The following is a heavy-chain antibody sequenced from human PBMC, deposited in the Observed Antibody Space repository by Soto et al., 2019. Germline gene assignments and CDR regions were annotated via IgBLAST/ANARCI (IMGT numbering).Heavy chain of an antibody. CDR3: ARRV. CDR1: GFTFSLYP. V-gene: IGHV3-23*01. J-gene: IGHJ4*02. Sequence: EVKVLESGGGLVQPGGSLRLSCATSGFTFSLYPMNWVRQAPGKGLEWVSGISAGGDSTYYADSVKGRFTIFRDNSKNSVYLQMNSLRVEDTAVYHCARRVWGQGTLVTVSS. CDR2: ISAGGDST.